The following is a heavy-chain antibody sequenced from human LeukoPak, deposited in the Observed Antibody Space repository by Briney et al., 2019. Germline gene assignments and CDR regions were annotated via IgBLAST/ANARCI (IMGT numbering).Heavy chain of an antibody. V-gene: IGHV7-4-1*02. Sequence: ASVKVSCKASGYTFNSYAMNWVRQAPRQGLEWMGWINTNTGNPTYAEGFTGRFVFSLDTSVSTAYLQISSLKAEDTAVYYCAKGELQNFDYWGQGALVTVSS. D-gene: IGHD1-26*01. J-gene: IGHJ4*02. CDR1: GYTFNSYA. CDR3: AKGELQNFDY. CDR2: INTNTGNP.